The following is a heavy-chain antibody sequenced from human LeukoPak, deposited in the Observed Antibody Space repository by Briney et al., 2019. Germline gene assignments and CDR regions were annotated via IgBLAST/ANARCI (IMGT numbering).Heavy chain of an antibody. D-gene: IGHD3-10*01. V-gene: IGHV3-53*01. CDR2: IYSGGST. Sequence: GGSLRLSCAASGFTVSSNYMSWVRQAPGKGLEWVSVIYSGGSTYYADSVKGRFTISRDNSKNTLYLQMNSLRAEDTAVYYCAAGWYGSGSPKGDYWGQGTLVTVSS. CDR1: GFTVSSNY. J-gene: IGHJ4*02. CDR3: AAGWYGSGSPKGDY.